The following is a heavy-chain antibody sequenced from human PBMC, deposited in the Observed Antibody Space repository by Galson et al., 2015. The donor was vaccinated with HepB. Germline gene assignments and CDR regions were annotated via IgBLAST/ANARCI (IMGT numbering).Heavy chain of an antibody. V-gene: IGHV4-4*07. Sequence: TLSLTCTVSGGSISSYYWSWIRQPAGKGLEWIGRIYTSGSTNYNPSLKSRVTMSVDTSKNQFSLRLSSVTAADTAVYYCVCESGPYWYFDLWGRGTLVTVSS. CDR2: IYTSGST. D-gene: IGHD7-27*01. CDR1: GGSISSYY. CDR3: VCESGPYWYFDL. J-gene: IGHJ2*01.